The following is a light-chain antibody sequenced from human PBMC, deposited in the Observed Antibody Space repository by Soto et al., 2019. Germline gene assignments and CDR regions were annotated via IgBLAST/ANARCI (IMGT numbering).Light chain of an antibody. V-gene: IGLV2-14*01. Sequence: QSALTQPASVSGSPGQSITISCTGTSSDVGGYNYVSWYQQHPGKAPKLMIYDVSNRPSGVSNRFSGSKSGNTASLTISGLQAEDEADYYCISYTSSSTLEVFGTGTKVPVL. CDR1: SSDVGGYNY. J-gene: IGLJ1*01. CDR2: DVS. CDR3: ISYTSSSTLEV.